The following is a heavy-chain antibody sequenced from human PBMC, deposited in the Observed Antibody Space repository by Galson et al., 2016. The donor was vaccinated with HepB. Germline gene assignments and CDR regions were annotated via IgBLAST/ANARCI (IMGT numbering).Heavy chain of an antibody. J-gene: IGHJ2*01. V-gene: IGHV3-33*02. CDR3: ARALDHSTAHGNWYFEL. CDR1: GFTLSNSG. CDR2: IWYDGGIK. Sequence: SLRLSCAASGFTLSNSGMHWVRQAPGKGLEWVAIIWYDGGIKNYSDSARGRFTISRDSSENTLFLQMNSLRAEDTAMYYCARALDHSTAHGNWYFELWGRGTLVTVSS. D-gene: IGHD5-18*01.